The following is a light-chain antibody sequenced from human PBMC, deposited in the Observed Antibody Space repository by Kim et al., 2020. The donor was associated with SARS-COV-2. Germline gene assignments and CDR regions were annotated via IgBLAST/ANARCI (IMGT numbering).Light chain of an antibody. CDR3: QRYGRSSIT. J-gene: IGKJ5*01. Sequence: SPGERATLSCRASQSFSNSYLAWYQHKPGQAPRLLIYGTSSRATAIPDRFSGSGSGTDFTLTISRLEPEDFAVYCCQRYGRSSITFGQGTRLEIK. V-gene: IGKV3-20*01. CDR1: QSFSNSY. CDR2: GTS.